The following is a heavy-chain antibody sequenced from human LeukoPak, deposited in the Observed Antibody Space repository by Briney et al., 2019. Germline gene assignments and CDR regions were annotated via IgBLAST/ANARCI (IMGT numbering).Heavy chain of an antibody. CDR1: GGFISSFY. CDR2: IYYSGST. D-gene: IGHD2-21*01. Sequence: SETLSLTCTVPGGFISSFYWSWIRQPPGKGLEWIGYIYYSGSTNYNPSLKSRVTISVDTSKNQFSLRLSSVTAADTAYCARSLHISAPFDVWGQGTLVTVSS. V-gene: IGHV4-59*08. CDR3: ARSLHISAPFDV. J-gene: IGHJ4*02.